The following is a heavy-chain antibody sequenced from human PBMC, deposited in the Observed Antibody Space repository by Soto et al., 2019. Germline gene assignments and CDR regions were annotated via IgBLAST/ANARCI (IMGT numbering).Heavy chain of an antibody. CDR1: CGNSSSRSCY. CDR3: ARNVGNYGGKISY. CDR2: IYYSGST. V-gene: IGHV4-39*01. J-gene: IGHJ4*02. D-gene: IGHD4-17*01. Sequence: SVACGNSSSRSCYWGRIRKPPGKGLEWIGSIYYSGSTYYNPSLKSRVTISVDTSKNQLSLKLTSVTAADTAVYYCARNVGNYGGKISYWGQGTLVTVPS.